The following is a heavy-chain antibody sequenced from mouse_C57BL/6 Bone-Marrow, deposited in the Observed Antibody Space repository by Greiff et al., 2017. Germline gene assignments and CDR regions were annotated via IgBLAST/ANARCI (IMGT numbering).Heavy chain of an antibody. V-gene: IGHV1-50*01. CDR2: IDPSDSYT. Sequence: VQLQQPGAELVKPGASVKLSCKASGYTFTSYWMQWVKQRPGQGLEWIGEIDPSDSYTNYNQKFKGKATLTVDTSSSTAYMQLSSLTSEDSAVYYCARRDYYGSSYDFDYWGQGTTRTVSS. CDR3: ARRDYYGSSYDFDY. J-gene: IGHJ2*01. CDR1: GYTFTSYW. D-gene: IGHD1-1*01.